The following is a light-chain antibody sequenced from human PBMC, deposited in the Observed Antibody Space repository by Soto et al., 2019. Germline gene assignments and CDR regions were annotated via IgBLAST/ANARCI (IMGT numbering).Light chain of an antibody. CDR2: KAS. CDR3: QQYSGYPFT. Sequence: DIQMTQSPSTLSASVGDRVTITCRASQSISSWLAWYQQKPGKAPKLLIYKASSLESGVPSRFSGSGFGTEFTLTISSLQPDDFATYFCQQYSGYPFTFGPGTKVDIK. CDR1: QSISSW. J-gene: IGKJ3*01. V-gene: IGKV1-5*03.